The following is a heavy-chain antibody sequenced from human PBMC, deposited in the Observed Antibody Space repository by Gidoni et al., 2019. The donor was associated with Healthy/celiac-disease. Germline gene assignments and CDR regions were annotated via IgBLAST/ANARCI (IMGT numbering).Heavy chain of an antibody. V-gene: IGHV3-21*01. Sequence: EVQLVESGGGLVKPGGSLRLSCAASGFTFSSYSMNWVRQAPGKGLECVSSISSSSSYIYYADSVKGRFTISRDNAKNSLYLQMNSLRAEDTAVYYCARDPHLSWNYWGQGTLVTVSS. CDR3: ARDPHLSWNY. D-gene: IGHD6-13*01. CDR2: ISSSSSYI. J-gene: IGHJ4*02. CDR1: GFTFSSYS.